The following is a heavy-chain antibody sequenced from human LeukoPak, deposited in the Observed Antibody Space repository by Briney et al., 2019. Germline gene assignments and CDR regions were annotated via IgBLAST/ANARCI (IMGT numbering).Heavy chain of an antibody. CDR2: INPNSGGT. J-gene: IGHJ4*02. CDR3: ARDLREYNWNGVDY. D-gene: IGHD1-1*01. Sequence: ASVKVSCKASGYTFTGCYMHWVRQAPGQGLEWMGWINPNSGGTNYAQKFQGRVTMTRDTSISTAYMELSRLRSDDTAVYYCARDLREYNWNGVDYWGQGTLVTVSS. V-gene: IGHV1-2*02. CDR1: GYTFTGCY.